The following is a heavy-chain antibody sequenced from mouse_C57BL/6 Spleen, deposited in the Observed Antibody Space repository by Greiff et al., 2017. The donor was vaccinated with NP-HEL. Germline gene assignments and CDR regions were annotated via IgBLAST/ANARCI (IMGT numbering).Heavy chain of an antibody. CDR1: GYSFTGYY. Sequence: AQLQQSGPELVKPGASVKISCKASGYSFTGYYMNWVKQSPEKSLEWIGEINPSTGGTTYNQKFKAKATLTVDKSSSTAYMQLKSLTSEDSAVYYCARRGLYFDYWGQGTTLTVSS. J-gene: IGHJ2*01. CDR2: INPSTGGT. V-gene: IGHV1-42*01. CDR3: ARRGLYFDY. D-gene: IGHD3-3*01.